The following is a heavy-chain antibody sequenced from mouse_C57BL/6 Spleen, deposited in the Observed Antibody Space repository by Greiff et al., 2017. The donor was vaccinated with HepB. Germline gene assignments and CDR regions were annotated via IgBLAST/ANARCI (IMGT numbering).Heavy chain of an antibody. J-gene: IGHJ2*01. CDR1: GFTFSSYG. V-gene: IGHV5-6*02. Sequence: DVMLVESGGDLVKPGGSLKLSCAASGFTFSSYGMSWVRQTPDKRLGWVATISSGGSYTYYPDSVKGRFTISRDNAKNTLYLQMSSLKSEDTAMYYCARHGSSGPFDYWGQGTTLTVSS. CDR2: ISSGGSYT. CDR3: ARHGSSGPFDY. D-gene: IGHD3-2*02.